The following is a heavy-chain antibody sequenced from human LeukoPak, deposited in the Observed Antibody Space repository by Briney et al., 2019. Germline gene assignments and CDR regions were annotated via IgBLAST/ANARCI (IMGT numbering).Heavy chain of an antibody. J-gene: IGHJ5*02. CDR1: GFTFSSYE. V-gene: IGHV3-48*03. CDR2: ISSSGSTI. CDR3: ARGLVGATRTNWFDP. D-gene: IGHD1-26*01. Sequence: GGSLRLSCAASGFTFSSYEMNWVRQAPGKGLEWVSYISSSGSTIYYADSVKGRFTISRDNAKNSLYLQMNSLRAEDTAVYYCARGLVGATRTNWFDPWGQGTLVTVSS.